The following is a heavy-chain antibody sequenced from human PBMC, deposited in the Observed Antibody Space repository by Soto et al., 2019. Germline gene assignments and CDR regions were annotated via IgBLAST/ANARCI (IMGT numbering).Heavy chain of an antibody. CDR3: ARAHYHDSSGPNGHAFDI. V-gene: IGHV3-30-3*01. D-gene: IGHD3-22*01. Sequence: QVQLVESGGGVVQPGRSLRLSCAASEFTFSDYAMHWVRQAPGKWLEWVAVISDDGDKVFYADSMKDRLTISRDNSKSTLFLQLTSLGPEDTALYYCARAHYHDSSGPNGHAFDIWGQGTLVTVSS. J-gene: IGHJ3*02. CDR2: ISDDGDKV. CDR1: EFTFSDYA.